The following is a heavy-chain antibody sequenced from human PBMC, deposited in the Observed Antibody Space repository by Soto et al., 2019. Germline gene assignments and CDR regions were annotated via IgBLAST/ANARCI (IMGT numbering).Heavy chain of an antibody. Sequence: ASETLSLTCTVSGGYISSSSYYWGWIRQPPGKGLEWIGSIYYSGSTYYNPSLKSRVTISVDTSKNQFSLKLSSVTAADTAVYYCASPGQWELQNYYYGMDVWGQGTTVTVSS. J-gene: IGHJ6*02. CDR2: IYYSGST. D-gene: IGHD1-26*01. CDR3: ASPGQWELQNYYYGMDV. V-gene: IGHV4-39*01. CDR1: GGYISSSSYY.